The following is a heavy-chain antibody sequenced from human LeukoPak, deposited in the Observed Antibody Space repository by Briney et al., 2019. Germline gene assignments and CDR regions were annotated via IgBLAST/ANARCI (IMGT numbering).Heavy chain of an antibody. V-gene: IGHV4-39*02. D-gene: IGHD3-22*01. CDR2: IYYSGST. Sequence: SETLSLTSTVSGGSISSSSYYWGWIRQPPGKGLEWIGSIYYSGSTYYNPSLKSRVTISVDTSKNQLPLKLTSVTAADTAIYYCARDESSGHLHFDYWGQGTLVTVSS. CDR1: GGSISSSSYY. J-gene: IGHJ4*02. CDR3: ARDESSGHLHFDY.